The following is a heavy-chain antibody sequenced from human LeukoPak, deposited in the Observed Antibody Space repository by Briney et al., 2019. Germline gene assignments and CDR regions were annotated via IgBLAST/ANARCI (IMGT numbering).Heavy chain of an antibody. CDR1: GFTFGDYA. V-gene: IGHV3-49*04. Sequence: GGSLRLSCTASGFTFGDYAMSWVRQAPGKGLEWVGFIRSKAYGGTTEYAASVKGRFTISRDDSKSIAYLQMSSLKTEDTAVYYCTRALSIISPYYYYYYMDVWGKGTTVTVSS. CDR3: TRALSIISPYYYYYYMDV. D-gene: IGHD2-21*01. CDR2: IRSKAYGGTT. J-gene: IGHJ6*03.